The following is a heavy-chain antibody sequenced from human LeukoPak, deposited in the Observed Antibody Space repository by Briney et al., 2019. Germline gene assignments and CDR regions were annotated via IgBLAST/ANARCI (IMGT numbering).Heavy chain of an antibody. Sequence: GASVKVSCKASGYTFTSYGISWVRQAPGQGLEWMGWISAYNGNTNYAQKLQGRVTMPTDTSTSTANMELRSLRSDDTAVYYCARVLFDFWSGYPLDYWGQGTLVTVSS. V-gene: IGHV1-18*01. D-gene: IGHD3-3*01. CDR3: ARVLFDFWSGYPLDY. J-gene: IGHJ4*02. CDR2: ISAYNGNT. CDR1: GYTFTSYG.